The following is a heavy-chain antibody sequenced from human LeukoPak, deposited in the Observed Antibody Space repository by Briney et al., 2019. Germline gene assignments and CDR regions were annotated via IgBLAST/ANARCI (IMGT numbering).Heavy chain of an antibody. CDR2: ISWNSGSI. Sequence: PGRSLRLSCAASGFTFDDYAMHWVRHAPGKGLEWVSGISWNSGSIGYADPVKGRFTISRDNAKNSLYLQMNSLRAEDMALYYCARQQPLRWFDPWGQGTLVTVSS. J-gene: IGHJ5*02. D-gene: IGHD6-13*01. CDR3: ARQQPLRWFDP. V-gene: IGHV3-9*03. CDR1: GFTFDDYA.